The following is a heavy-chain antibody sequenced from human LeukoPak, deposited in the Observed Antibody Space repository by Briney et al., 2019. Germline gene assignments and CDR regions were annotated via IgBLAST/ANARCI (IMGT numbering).Heavy chain of an antibody. CDR3: TNLPTY. V-gene: IGHV3-66*02. J-gene: IGHJ4*02. CDR1: GFTVSSNY. CDR2: IYSDGST. Sequence: PGGFLRLSCAASGFTVSSNYMTWVRQAPGKGLEWVSVIYSDGSTFYADSVKGRFTIPRDNSKNTLYLQMDSLRPEDTAVYYCTNLPTYWGQGTLVTVSS.